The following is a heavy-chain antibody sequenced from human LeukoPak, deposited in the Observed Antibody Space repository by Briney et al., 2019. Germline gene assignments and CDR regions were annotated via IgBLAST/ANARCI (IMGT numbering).Heavy chain of an antibody. CDR2: IRSNSDTI. CDR1: GFTFSSYS. CDR3: ARDPRYSGYDYFDY. D-gene: IGHD5-12*01. J-gene: IGHJ4*02. Sequence: GRSLRLSCAASGFTFSSYSMNWVRQAPGKGLEWISYIRSNSDTIYYADSVKGRFTISRDNAENSLYLQMSSLRAEDTAVYYCARDPRYSGYDYFDYWGQGTLVTVSS. V-gene: IGHV3-48*01.